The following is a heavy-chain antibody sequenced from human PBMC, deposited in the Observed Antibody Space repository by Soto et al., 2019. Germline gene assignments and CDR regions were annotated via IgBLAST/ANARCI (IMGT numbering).Heavy chain of an antibody. CDR2: ISVYNGNT. Sequence: QVQLVQSGAEVKKPGASVKVSCKASGYTFKTYGINWVRQAPGQGLEWMGWISVYNGNTNYAQRLKGTVTMAPDTSTNTVYMELRIQTSDDTAVYYCARDHPSQLCTGGYWGQGTLVTVSS. D-gene: IGHD2-8*01. V-gene: IGHV1-18*01. CDR3: ARDHPSQLCTGGY. CDR1: GYTFKTYG. J-gene: IGHJ4*02.